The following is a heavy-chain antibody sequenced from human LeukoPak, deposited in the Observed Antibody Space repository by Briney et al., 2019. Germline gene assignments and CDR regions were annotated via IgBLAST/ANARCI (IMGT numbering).Heavy chain of an antibody. V-gene: IGHV3-43*02. CDR2: ISGDGGST. Sequence: GGSLRLSCAASGFTFDDYAMHWVRQAPGKGLEWVSLISGDGGSTYYADSVKGRFTISRDNSKNSLYLQMSSLRIEDTALYHCAKDRGDFSGWFFWGQGTLVTVPS. CDR3: AKDRGDFSGWFF. CDR1: GFTFDDYA. D-gene: IGHD6-19*01. J-gene: IGHJ4*02.